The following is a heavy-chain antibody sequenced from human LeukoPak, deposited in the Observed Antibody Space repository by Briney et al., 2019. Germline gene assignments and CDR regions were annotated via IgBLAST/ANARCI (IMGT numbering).Heavy chain of an antibody. V-gene: IGHV3-30*07. CDR3: AKGVFGVNRAFDY. CDR2: ISYDGGDK. J-gene: IGHJ4*02. D-gene: IGHD3-3*01. CDR1: GFTFSSHA. Sequence: GGSLRLSCAASGFTFSSHAVHWVRQAPGKGLEWVAVISYDGGDKYHGDSVKGRFTISRDNSKNTLYLQMNSLRVDDTALYYCAKGVFGVNRAFDYWGQGTLVTVSS.